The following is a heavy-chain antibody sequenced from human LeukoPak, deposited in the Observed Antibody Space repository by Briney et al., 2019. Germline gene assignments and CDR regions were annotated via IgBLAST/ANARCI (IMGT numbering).Heavy chain of an antibody. CDR1: GGSISAYY. J-gene: IGHJ4*02. V-gene: IGHV4-59*01. D-gene: IGHD3-3*01. CDR2: IYYSGST. CDR3: ARGVPEYYDFWSGYFYYFDY. Sequence: SETLSLTCTVSGGSISAYYWSWIRQPPGKGLEWIGYIYYSGSTNYNPSLKSRVTISVDTSKNQFSLKLTSVTAADTAVYYCARGVPEYYDFWSGYFYYFDYWGQGTLVTVSS.